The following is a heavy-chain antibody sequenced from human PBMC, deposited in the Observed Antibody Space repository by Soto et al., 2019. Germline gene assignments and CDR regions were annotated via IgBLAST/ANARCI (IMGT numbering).Heavy chain of an antibody. Sequence: LRLSCAASGFTISSYAMYWVRQAPGKGLEWVSAISDRGDTTHYADSVKGRFTISRDTSKNTLYLQLNTLRADDTAVYYCAKDKPGTTSFDYWGQGTRVTVSS. D-gene: IGHD1-1*01. V-gene: IGHV3-23*01. CDR1: GFTISSYA. J-gene: IGHJ4*02. CDR2: ISDRGDTT. CDR3: AKDKPGTTSFDY.